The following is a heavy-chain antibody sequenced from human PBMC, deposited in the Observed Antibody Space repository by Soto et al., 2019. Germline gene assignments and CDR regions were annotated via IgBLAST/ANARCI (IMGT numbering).Heavy chain of an antibody. V-gene: IGHV4-59*04. J-gene: IGHJ4*02. Sequence: PSETLSLTCAVSGGSIISYYWSWIRQPPGKGLEWIGTINYSGSTYYNPSLKSRVTISVDTSKNQFSLKVSSVTAADTAVYYCASLYGDYVPYWGQGILVTVSS. CDR1: GGSIISYY. CDR2: INYSGST. CDR3: ASLYGDYVPY. D-gene: IGHD4-17*01.